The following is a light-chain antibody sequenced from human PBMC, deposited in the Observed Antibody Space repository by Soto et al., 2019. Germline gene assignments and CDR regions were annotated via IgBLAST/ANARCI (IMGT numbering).Light chain of an antibody. V-gene: IGKV3-20*01. J-gene: IGKJ1*01. Sequence: EIVLTQSPGTLSLSPGERATLSRRASESVSSTCLAWYQQKPGQAPRLLMYDISTRATGIPDRFSGSGSGTDFTLTINRLEPEDFAVYFCQHYDNSVWTFGHGTKVEIK. CDR1: ESVSSTC. CDR2: DIS. CDR3: QHYDNSVWT.